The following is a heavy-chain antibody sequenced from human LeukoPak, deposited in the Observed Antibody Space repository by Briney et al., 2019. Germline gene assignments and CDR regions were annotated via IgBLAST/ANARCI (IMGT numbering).Heavy chain of an antibody. CDR3: ARTVTYGSSGYGAFDI. CDR1: GYTFTSYY. V-gene: IGHV1-2*02. CDR2: INPNSGGT. Sequence: ASVKVSCKASGYTFTSYYMHWVRQAPGQGLEWMGWINPNSGGTNYAQKFQGRVTMTRDTSISTAYMELSRLRSDDTAVYYCARTVTYGSSGYGAFDIWGQGTMVTV. D-gene: IGHD3-22*01. J-gene: IGHJ3*02.